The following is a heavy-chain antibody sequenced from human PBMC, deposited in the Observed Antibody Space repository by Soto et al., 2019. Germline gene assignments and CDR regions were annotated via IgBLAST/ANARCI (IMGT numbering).Heavy chain of an antibody. CDR2: IYHSGST. D-gene: IGHD5-12*01. Sequence: TLSLTCAVSGGSISSGGYSWSWIRQPPGKGLEWIGYIYHSGSTYYNPSLKSRVTISVDRSKNQFSLKLSSVTAADTAVYYCAAGGGLPRYYWGQGTLVTSPQ. V-gene: IGHV4-30-2*01. CDR3: AAGGGLPRYY. CDR1: GGSISSGGYS. J-gene: IGHJ4*02.